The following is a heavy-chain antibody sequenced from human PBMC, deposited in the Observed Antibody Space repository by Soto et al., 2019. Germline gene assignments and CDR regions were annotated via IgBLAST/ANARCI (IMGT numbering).Heavy chain of an antibody. CDR2: IIPIFGTA. CDR1: GGTFSSYA. V-gene: IGHV1-69*12. D-gene: IGHD5-12*01. CDR3: ARDGMATQDPYYYSYGMDV. J-gene: IGHJ6*02. Sequence: QVQLVQSGAEVKKPGSSVKVSCKASGGTFSSYAISWVRQAPGQGLEWMGGIIPIFGTANYAQKFQGRVTITAGEATSTADMELSSLRSEDTAVYYCARDGMATQDPYYYSYGMDVWGQGTTVTVSS.